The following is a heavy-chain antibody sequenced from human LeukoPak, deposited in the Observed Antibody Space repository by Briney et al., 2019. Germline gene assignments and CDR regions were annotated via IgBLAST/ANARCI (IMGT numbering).Heavy chain of an antibody. CDR1: GFTFSSYG. J-gene: IGHJ1*01. V-gene: IGHV3-30*02. CDR3: AKDSIPYQLLYQYFQH. D-gene: IGHD2-2*02. Sequence: PGGSLRLSCAASGFTFSSYGMHWVRQAPGKGLEWVAFIRYDGSNKYYADSVKGRFTISRDNSKNMLYLQMNSLRAEDTAVYYCAKDSIPYQLLYQYFQHWGQGTLVTVSS. CDR2: IRYDGSNK.